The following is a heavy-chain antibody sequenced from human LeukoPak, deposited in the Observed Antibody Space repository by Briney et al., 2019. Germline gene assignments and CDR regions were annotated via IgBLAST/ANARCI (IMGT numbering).Heavy chain of an antibody. CDR2: INDSGDST. J-gene: IGHJ4*02. Sequence: PGRSLSLSCAASRFTFSIHAMSWVRQALGKGLEWASGINDSGDSTYHAGSVKGRFTISRDNSKNTLYLQMNSLRAEDTAVYYCAKSLDLAVAGIDYWGQGPLVTVPS. CDR1: RFTFSIHA. D-gene: IGHD6-19*01. V-gene: IGHV3-23*01. CDR3: AKSLDLAVAGIDY.